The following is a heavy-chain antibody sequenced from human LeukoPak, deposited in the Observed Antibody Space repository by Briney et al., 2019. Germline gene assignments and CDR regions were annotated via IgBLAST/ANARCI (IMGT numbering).Heavy chain of an antibody. V-gene: IGHV3-30-3*01. CDR1: GFTFSSYA. CDR2: ISYDGSNK. D-gene: IGHD5-18*01. J-gene: IGHJ4*02. Sequence: PGGSLRLSCAASGFTFSSYAMPWVRQAPGKGLEWVAVISYDGSNKYYADSVKGRFTISRVNSKNTLYLQMNSLRAEDTAVYYCARMVTYYWGQGTLVTVSS. CDR3: ARMVTYY.